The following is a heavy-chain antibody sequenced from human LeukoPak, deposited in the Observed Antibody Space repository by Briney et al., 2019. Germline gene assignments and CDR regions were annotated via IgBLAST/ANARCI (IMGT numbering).Heavy chain of an antibody. Sequence: PGGSLRPSCAASGFNFGTYWMTWVRQAPGKGLEWVATIREDGGEQYYVDSVQGRFTVSRDNANNLLYLQMNSLRAEDSAVYFCVRDPDVGLVRLFNTFDIWGQGTMVSVSS. J-gene: IGHJ3*02. CDR2: IREDGGEQ. D-gene: IGHD3-10*01. V-gene: IGHV3-7*01. CDR3: VRDPDVGLVRLFNTFDI. CDR1: GFNFGTYW.